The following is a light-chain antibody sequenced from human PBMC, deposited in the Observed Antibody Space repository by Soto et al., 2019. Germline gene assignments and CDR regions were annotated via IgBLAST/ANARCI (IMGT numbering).Light chain of an antibody. Sequence: DIQMTQSPSTLSASVGDRVTITCRASQSISSWLAWYQQKPGKAPKLLIYDASSLESGVPSRFSGSGSGTEFTLTISSLQPDDFATYCCQHYNSYSTFGQGTKLEIK. CDR2: DAS. V-gene: IGKV1-5*01. CDR3: QHYNSYST. J-gene: IGKJ2*01. CDR1: QSISSW.